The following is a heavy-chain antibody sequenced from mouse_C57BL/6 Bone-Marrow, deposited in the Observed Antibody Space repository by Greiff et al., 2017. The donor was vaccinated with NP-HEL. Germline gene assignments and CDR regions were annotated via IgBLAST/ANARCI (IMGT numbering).Heavy chain of an antibody. D-gene: IGHD4-1*01. CDR1: GFTFSSYG. J-gene: IGHJ2*01. CDR2: ISSGGSYT. CDR3: ARHGDWDYFDY. V-gene: IGHV5-6*01. Sequence: VQLKESGGDLVKPGGSLKLSCAASGFTFSSYGMSWVRQTPDKRLEWVATISSGGSYTYYPDSVKGRFTISRDNAKNTLYLQMSSLKSEDTAMYYCARHGDWDYFDYWGQGTTLTVSS.